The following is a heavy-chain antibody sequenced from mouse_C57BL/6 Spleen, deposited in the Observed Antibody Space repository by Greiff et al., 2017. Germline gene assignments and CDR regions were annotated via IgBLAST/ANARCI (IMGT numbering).Heavy chain of an antibody. CDR2: IYPGDGDT. Sequence: VMLVESGPELVKPGASVKISCKASGYAFSSSWMNWVKQRPGKGLEWIGRIYPGDGDTNYNGKFKGKATLTADKSSSTAYMQLSSLTSEDSAVYFCAVYYYGSSPWFAYWGQGTLVTVSA. V-gene: IGHV1-82*01. CDR1: GYAFSSSW. CDR3: AVYYYGSSPWFAY. J-gene: IGHJ3*01. D-gene: IGHD1-1*01.